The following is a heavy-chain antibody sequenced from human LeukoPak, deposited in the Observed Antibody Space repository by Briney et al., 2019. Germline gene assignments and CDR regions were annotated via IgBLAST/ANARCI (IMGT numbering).Heavy chain of an antibody. D-gene: IGHD1-1*01. Sequence: SQTLSLTCAISGDSVSSNSAAWNWIRQSPSRGLEWLGRTYYRSKWYNDYAVSVKSRITINPDTSKNQFSLQLNSVTPEDTAVYYCARDMEVPKSLGFYYYYYMDVWGKGTTVTVSS. CDR3: ARDMEVPKSLGFYYYYYMDV. CDR1: GDSVSSNSAA. J-gene: IGHJ6*03. V-gene: IGHV6-1*01. CDR2: TYYRSKWYN.